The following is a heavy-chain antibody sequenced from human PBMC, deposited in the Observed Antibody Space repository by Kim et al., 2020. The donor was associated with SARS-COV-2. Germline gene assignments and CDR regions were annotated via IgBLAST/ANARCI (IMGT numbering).Heavy chain of an antibody. V-gene: IGHV4-34*01. CDR1: GGSFSGYY. D-gene: IGHD6-19*01. J-gene: IGHJ6*02. Sequence: ETLSLTCAVYGGSFSGYYWSWIRQPPGKGLEWIGEINHSGSTNYNPSLKSRVTISVYTSKNQFSLKLSSVTAADTAVYYCARGPSDSSGWYRYYYYGMDVWGQGTTVTVSS. CDR3: ARGPSDSSGWYRYYYYGMDV. CDR2: INHSGST.